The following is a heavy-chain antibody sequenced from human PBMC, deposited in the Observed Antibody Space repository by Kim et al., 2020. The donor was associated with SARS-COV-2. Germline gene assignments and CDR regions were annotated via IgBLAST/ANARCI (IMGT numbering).Heavy chain of an antibody. J-gene: IGHJ4*02. Sequence: TNTTPSLKRRVTISVDTSKNTFSLKLTSVTAADTAVYYCARDSGPAGYYDSWGQGALVTVSS. V-gene: IGHV4-61*03. CDR2: T. CDR3: ARDSGPAGYYDS. D-gene: IGHD3-10*01.